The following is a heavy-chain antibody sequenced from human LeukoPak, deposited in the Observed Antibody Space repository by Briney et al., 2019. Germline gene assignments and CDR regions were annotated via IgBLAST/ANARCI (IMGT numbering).Heavy chain of an antibody. J-gene: IGHJ4*02. CDR3: ARGYDGSGQTGRYYFDH. CDR1: GGSVSSDDYS. D-gene: IGHD3-22*01. V-gene: IGHV4-30-2*01. Sequence: SQTLSLTCAVSGGSVSSDDYSWGWIRQPPGKGLEWIGYIFHSASTYHNLSLRSRVTISLDRSKNQFSLKMSSVTAADTAVYYCARGYDGSGQTGRYYFDHWGQGTLVTVSS. CDR2: IFHSAST.